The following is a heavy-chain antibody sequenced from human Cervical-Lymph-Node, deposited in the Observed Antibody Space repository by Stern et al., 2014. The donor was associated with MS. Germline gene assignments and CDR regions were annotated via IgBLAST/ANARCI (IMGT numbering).Heavy chain of an antibody. CDR3: ARVQKYTSGWYGLNTGYGMDV. CDR1: GFTFRSYW. CDR2: IKQKGSAQ. Sequence: EVQLVESGGGLVQPGGSLRLSCEVSGFTFRSYWMSCVRQAPGKWLEWVANIKQKGSAQYYVDSVKGRFTISRDNAKNALYLQMNSLRVEDTAVYYCARVQKYTSGWYGLNTGYGMDVWGQGTTVTVSS. V-gene: IGHV3-7*01. J-gene: IGHJ6*02. D-gene: IGHD6-19*01.